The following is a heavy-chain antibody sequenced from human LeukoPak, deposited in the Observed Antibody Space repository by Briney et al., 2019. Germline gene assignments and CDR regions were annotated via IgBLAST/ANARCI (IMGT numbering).Heavy chain of an antibody. CDR1: GYTFTSYG. CDR2: VDPEDGET. D-gene: IGHD6-19*01. CDR3: ATARYSSGWAFDY. Sequence: ASVKVSCKASGYTFTSYGISWVRQAPGKGLEWMGLVDPEDGETIYAEKFQGRVTITADTSTDTAYMDLSSLRSEDTAVYYCATARYSSGWAFDYWGQGTLVTVSS. J-gene: IGHJ4*02. V-gene: IGHV1-69-2*01.